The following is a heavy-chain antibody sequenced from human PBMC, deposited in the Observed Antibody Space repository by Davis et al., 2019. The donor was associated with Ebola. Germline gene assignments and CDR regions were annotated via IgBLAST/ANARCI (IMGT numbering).Heavy chain of an antibody. Sequence: GESLKISCAASGFTVSSNYMSWVRQAPGKGLEWVSVIYSGGSTYYADSVKGRFTISRDNSKNTLYLQMNSLRAEDTAVYYCARDSSYDLGWGQGTLVTVSS. D-gene: IGHD5-12*01. CDR2: IYSGGST. V-gene: IGHV3-66*01. CDR3: ARDSSYDLG. CDR1: GFTVSSNY. J-gene: IGHJ4*02.